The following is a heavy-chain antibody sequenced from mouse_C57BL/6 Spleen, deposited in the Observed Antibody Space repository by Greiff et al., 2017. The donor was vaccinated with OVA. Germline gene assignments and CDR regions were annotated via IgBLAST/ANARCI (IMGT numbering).Heavy chain of an antibody. V-gene: IGHV5-9-1*02. CDR2: ISSGGDYI. J-gene: IGHJ1*03. Sequence: DVQLVESGEGLVKPGGSLKLSCAASGFTFSSYAMSWVRQTPEKRLEWVAYISSGGDYIYYADTVKGRFTISRDNARNTLYLQMSSLKSEDTAMYYCTRDKTMVTTEENWYFDVWGTGTTVTVSS. CDR3: TRDKTMVTTEENWYFDV. CDR1: GFTFSSYA. D-gene: IGHD2-2*01.